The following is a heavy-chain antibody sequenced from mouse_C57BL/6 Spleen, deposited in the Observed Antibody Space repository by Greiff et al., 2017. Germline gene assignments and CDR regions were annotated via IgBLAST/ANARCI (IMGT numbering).Heavy chain of an antibody. CDR2: IDPENGDT. J-gene: IGHJ3*01. Sequence: EVQLQQSGAELVRPGASVKLSCTASGFNIKDDYMHWVKQRPEQGLEWIGWIDPENGDTAYASKFPGKDTITADTSSNTAYLQLSSLTSEDTAVYYCTTVKGGFWGQGTLVTVSA. CDR3: TTVKGGF. D-gene: IGHD1-2*01. V-gene: IGHV14-4*01. CDR1: GFNIKDDY.